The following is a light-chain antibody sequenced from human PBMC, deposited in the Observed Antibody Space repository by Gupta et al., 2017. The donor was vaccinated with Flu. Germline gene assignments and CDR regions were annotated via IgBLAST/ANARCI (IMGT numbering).Light chain of an antibody. J-gene: IGLJ1*01. CDR1: SVDVGRFNL. Sequence: STTSTFTGTSVDVGRFNLVSCYQQYPGNAPKLIIDEGSRRPSGVSNRFSGSKSCNTASPTTSGLQAEDDAYYYCCSYAGSDVYVFGTGTKVTVL. V-gene: IGLV2-23*01. CDR3: CSYAGSDVYV. CDR2: EGS.